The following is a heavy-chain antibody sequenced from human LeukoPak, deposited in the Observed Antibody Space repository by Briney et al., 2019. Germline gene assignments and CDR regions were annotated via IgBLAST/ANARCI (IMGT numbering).Heavy chain of an antibody. CDR1: GFTFNNYA. D-gene: IGHD3-3*01. Sequence: GGSLRLSCAASGFTFNNYAMSWVRQAPGKGLEWVSSVGPSGASPFYAGSVKGRFTISRDIPKNTLYLQMNSLRAEDTATYFCAKGGIKRFGMVPDWFDPWGQGTLVTVSS. J-gene: IGHJ5*02. CDR2: VGPSGASP. CDR3: AKGGIKRFGMVPDWFDP. V-gene: IGHV3-23*01.